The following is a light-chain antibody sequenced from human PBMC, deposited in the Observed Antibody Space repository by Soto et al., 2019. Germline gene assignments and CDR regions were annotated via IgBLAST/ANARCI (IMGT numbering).Light chain of an antibody. CDR2: DVS. CDR1: SSDVGGYNY. Sequence: QSVLTQPASVSGSPGQSITISCTGTSSDVGGYNYVPWYQQHPGKAPKLMIYDVSKRPSGVSDRFSGSKSGNTASLTISGLQAEDEADYYCCSYAGSYSYVFGTGTKVTVL. V-gene: IGLV2-11*01. J-gene: IGLJ1*01. CDR3: CSYAGSYSYV.